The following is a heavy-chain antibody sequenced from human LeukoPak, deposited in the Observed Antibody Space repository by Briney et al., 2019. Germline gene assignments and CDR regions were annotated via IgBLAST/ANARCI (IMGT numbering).Heavy chain of an antibody. D-gene: IGHD6-6*01. V-gene: IGHV1-69*13. J-gene: IGHJ4*02. CDR1: GGTFSSYA. CDR2: IIPIFGTA. CDR3: ARDQVRSSSFPL. Sequence: ASVKVSCKASGGTFSSYAISWVRQAPGQGLEWMGGIIPIFGTANYAQKFQGRVTITADESTSTAYMELSSLRSEDTAVYHCARDQVRSSSFPLWGQGTLVTVSS.